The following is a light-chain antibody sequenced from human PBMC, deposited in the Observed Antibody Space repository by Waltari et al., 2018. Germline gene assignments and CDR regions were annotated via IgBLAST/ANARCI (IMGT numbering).Light chain of an antibody. J-gene: IGKJ1*01. V-gene: IGKV3-20*01. CDR1: QNINSNY. Sequence: EIVLTQSTSTLFLSPGERATFSCRASQNINSNYLAWYQQKPGQAPRLLIYGAYSRATDIPDSFSGSGSGTDFTLTISRLEPEDFAVYYCHQYGVSTWTFGQGTKVEIK. CDR2: GAY. CDR3: HQYGVSTWT.